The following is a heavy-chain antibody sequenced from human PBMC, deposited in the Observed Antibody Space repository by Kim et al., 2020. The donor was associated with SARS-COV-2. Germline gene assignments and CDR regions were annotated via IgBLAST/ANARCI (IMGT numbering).Heavy chain of an antibody. V-gene: IGHV4-39*01. CDR1: GGSISSSSYY. J-gene: IGHJ4*02. CDR2: IYYSGST. CDR3: AIQNYYFDY. Sequence: SETLSLTCTVSGGSISSSSYYWGWIRQPPGKGLEWIGSIYYSGSTYYNPSLKSRVTISVDTSKNQFSLKLSSVTAADTAVYYCAIQNYYFDYWGQGTLVTVSS.